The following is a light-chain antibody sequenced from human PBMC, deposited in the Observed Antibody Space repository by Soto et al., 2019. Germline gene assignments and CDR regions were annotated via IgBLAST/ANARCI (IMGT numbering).Light chain of an antibody. CDR2: GVS. Sequence: EIVLTQSPGTLSLSPGERATLSCRASQSVTNNQFAWFRQKPGQAPRLLIWGVSNRATGIPDRFSGSGSGTDFTLSISRLEVEDFAVYHCQQYGNAPITFGQGTRLEIK. V-gene: IGKV3-20*01. J-gene: IGKJ5*01. CDR1: QSVTNNQ. CDR3: QQYGNAPIT.